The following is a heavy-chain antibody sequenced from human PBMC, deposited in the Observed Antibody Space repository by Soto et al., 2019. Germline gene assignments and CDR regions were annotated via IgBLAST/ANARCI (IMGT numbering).Heavy chain of an antibody. Sequence: QLQLQESGPGLVKPSETLSLTCTISGDSISNSNYYWGWIRQPPGKGLEWIGSIYYSGSTYYNPSLKSRVTISVDTSRNQFFLKLRSVTAGDTAVYHCARTGYGSGRTWFDPWGQGTLVTVSS. CDR2: IYYSGST. CDR1: GDSISNSNYY. J-gene: IGHJ5*02. CDR3: ARTGYGSGRTWFDP. D-gene: IGHD3-10*01. V-gene: IGHV4-39*01.